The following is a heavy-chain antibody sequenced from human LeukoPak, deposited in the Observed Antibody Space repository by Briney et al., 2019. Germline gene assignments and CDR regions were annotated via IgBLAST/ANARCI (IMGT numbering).Heavy chain of an antibody. CDR2: ISYNGSNK. CDR3: AKDLLSGGLGSPNWGFGP. CDR1: GFIFNTYG. J-gene: IGHJ5*02. Sequence: GGSLRLSCAASGFIFNTYGMHWVRQAPGKGLEWVAFISYNGSNKYFLDSVKGRFTISRDNSKNTLFLQMNSLRPEDTAVYYCAKDLLSGGLGSPNWGFGPWGQGTLATVSS. D-gene: IGHD4-23*01. V-gene: IGHV3-30*02.